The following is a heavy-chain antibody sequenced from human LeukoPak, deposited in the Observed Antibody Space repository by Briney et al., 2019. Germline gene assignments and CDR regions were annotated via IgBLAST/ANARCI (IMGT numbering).Heavy chain of an antibody. CDR1: GYSFTSYW. D-gene: IGHD2-2*03. V-gene: IGHV5-51*01. CDR3: ARGRLDIVVVPAALPNWFDT. Sequence: GESLKISYQGSGYSFTSYWIGWVRQMPGKGLEWMGIIYPGDSDTRYSPSFQGQVTISADKSISTAYLQWSSLKASDTAMYYCARGRLDIVVVPAALPNWFDTWGQGTLVTVSS. J-gene: IGHJ5*02. CDR2: IYPGDSDT.